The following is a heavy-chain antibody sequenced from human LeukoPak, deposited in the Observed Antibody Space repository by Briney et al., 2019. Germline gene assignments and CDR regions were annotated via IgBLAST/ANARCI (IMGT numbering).Heavy chain of an antibody. CDR1: GYTFTGYY. D-gene: IGHD2-21*02. CDR3: AREEIVVVTAIRVSFDY. J-gene: IGHJ4*02. V-gene: IGHV1-2*02. Sequence: ASVKVSCKASGYTFTGYYMHWVRQAPGQGLEWMGWINPNSGGTNYAQKFQGRVTMTRDTSISTAYMELSRLRSDDTAVYYCAREEIVVVTAIRVSFDYWGQGTLVTVSS. CDR2: INPNSGGT.